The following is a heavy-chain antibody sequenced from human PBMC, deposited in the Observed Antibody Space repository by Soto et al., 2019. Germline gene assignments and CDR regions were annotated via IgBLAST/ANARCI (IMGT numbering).Heavy chain of an antibody. CDR2: IYYSGST. D-gene: IGHD4-4*01. V-gene: IGHV4-59*01. Sequence: PSETLSLTCTVSGGSISSYYWIWIRQPPGKGLEWIGYIYYSGSTNYNPSLRSRITVSLDTSKNQFSLTLSSVTAADTAVYYCARDGLYSLDYWGQGTLVTVSS. J-gene: IGHJ4*02. CDR3: ARDGLYSLDY. CDR1: GGSISSYY.